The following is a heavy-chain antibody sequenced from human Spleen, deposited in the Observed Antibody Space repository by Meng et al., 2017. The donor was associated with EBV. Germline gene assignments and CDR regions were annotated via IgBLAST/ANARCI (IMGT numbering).Heavy chain of an antibody. D-gene: IGHD6-25*01. CDR1: GGSISSGGYY. CDR2: INYRGNT. J-gene: IGHJ5*02. V-gene: IGHV4-30-4*01. Sequence: VQVRESGPGLVKPSQTLSLTCDVSGGSISSGGYYWSWIRQPPGKGLEWIGYINYRGNTYDNPSLRSRAALSVDTSKNQFSLKLSSVTAADTAVYYCARGAAKWFDPWGPGTLVTVSS. CDR3: ARGAAKWFDP.